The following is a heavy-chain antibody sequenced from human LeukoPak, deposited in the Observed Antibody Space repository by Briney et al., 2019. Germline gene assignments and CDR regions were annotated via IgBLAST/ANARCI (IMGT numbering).Heavy chain of an antibody. CDR2: ISSSSSYI. CDR3: ARAESSGYYPPGY. CDR1: GFTFSSYS. Sequence: GGSLRLSCAASGFTFSSYSMNWVRQAPGKGLEWVSSISSSSSYIYYADSVKGRFTISRDNAKNSLCLQMNSLRAEDTAVYYCARAESSGYYPPGYWGQGTLVTVSS. J-gene: IGHJ4*02. D-gene: IGHD3-22*01. V-gene: IGHV3-21*01.